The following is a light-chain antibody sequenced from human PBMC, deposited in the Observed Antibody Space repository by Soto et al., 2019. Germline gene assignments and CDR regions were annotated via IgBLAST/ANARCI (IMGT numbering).Light chain of an antibody. J-gene: IGKJ4*01. Sequence: EIVMTQSPATLSVSPGERATLSCRASQSFSSNLAWYQQKPGQAPRLLIYGASTRATGIPARFSGSGSGTEFTLTIRSLQSEDFAVYYCQQYNNWLTFGGGTKV. CDR3: QQYNNWLT. CDR2: GAS. V-gene: IGKV3D-15*01. CDR1: QSFSSN.